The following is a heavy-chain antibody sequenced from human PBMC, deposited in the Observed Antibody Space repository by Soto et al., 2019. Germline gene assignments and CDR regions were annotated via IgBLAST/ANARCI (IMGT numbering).Heavy chain of an antibody. Sequence: SETLCLTCTVSVGSVSSVDYYWNWIREHPGKGLEWIGYIYHRGSTKYNPSLKNRVTISVDTSKNQISLKLSSLSAADTAVYYCARAESVGHPVVPDYWCQGTLVTVSS. D-gene: IGHD2-21*01. CDR3: ARAESVGHPVVPDY. CDR2: IYHRGST. CDR1: VGSVSSVDYY. V-gene: IGHV4-31*03. J-gene: IGHJ4*02.